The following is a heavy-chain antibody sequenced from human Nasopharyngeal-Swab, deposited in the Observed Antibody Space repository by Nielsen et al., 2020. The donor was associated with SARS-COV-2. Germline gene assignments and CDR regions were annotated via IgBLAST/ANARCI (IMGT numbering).Heavy chain of an antibody. Sequence: ASVKVSCKASGYSFTTYTMNWVRQAPGQGLEWMGWISTKTGNPTLAQGFTGRFVFSLDISVNTAYLQINNLKPEDTAVYYCARQLCTANDCYEAYWGQGTLVTVSS. CDR3: ARQLCTANDCYEAY. J-gene: IGHJ4*02. CDR1: GYSFTTYT. CDR2: ISTKTGNP. D-gene: IGHD2-21*02. V-gene: IGHV7-4-1*02.